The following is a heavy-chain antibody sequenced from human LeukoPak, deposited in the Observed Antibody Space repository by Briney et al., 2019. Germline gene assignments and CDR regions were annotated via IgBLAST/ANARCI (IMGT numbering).Heavy chain of an antibody. CDR3: ARGRQDVTMIVVVMTAVSYYLDV. V-gene: IGHV4-34*01. CDR2: MNPSGST. D-gene: IGHD3-22*01. CDR1: GGPFSGYY. Sequence: PSETLSLTCAVYGGPFSGYYWTWIRQTPEKGREWIGEMNPSGSTNYNPSLKSRVTISVDTSKNQFSLELSSVTAADTAVYYCARGRQDVTMIVVVMTAVSYYLDVWGKGTTVTVS. J-gene: IGHJ6*03.